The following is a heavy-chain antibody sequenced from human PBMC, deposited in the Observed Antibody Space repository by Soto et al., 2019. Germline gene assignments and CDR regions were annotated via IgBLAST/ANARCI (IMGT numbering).Heavy chain of an antibody. CDR2: ISGSGFKK. CDR1: GFIFENFG. Sequence: GGSLRLSCAASGFIFENFGMSWVRQAPGKGLEWISSISGSGFKKYYADSVKGRFTISRDNSKNTLYLQMNSLRAEDTAVYYCAKDEMATISYYFDYWGQGTLVTVSS. J-gene: IGHJ4*02. D-gene: IGHD5-12*01. CDR3: AKDEMATISYYFDY. V-gene: IGHV3-23*01.